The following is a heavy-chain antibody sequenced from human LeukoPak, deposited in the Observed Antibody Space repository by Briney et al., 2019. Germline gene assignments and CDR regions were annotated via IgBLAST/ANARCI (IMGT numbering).Heavy chain of an antibody. CDR3: ARTVGYPRPFDI. Sequence: SETLCLTCTVSGGSISSYYWSWIRQPPGKGLEWIGYIYYSGSTNYNPSLKSRVTISVDTSKNQFSLKLSSVTAADTAVYYCARTVGYPRPFDIWGQGTMVTVSS. CDR1: GGSISSYY. J-gene: IGHJ3*02. D-gene: IGHD2-2*03. CDR2: IYYSGST. V-gene: IGHV4-59*12.